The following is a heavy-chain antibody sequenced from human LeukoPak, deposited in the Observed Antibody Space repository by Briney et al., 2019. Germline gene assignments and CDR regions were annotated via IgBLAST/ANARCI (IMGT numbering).Heavy chain of an antibody. CDR3: AREDSRVRYFDY. CDR2: ISAYNGNT. J-gene: IGHJ4*02. Sequence: ASVKVSCKASGYTFTSYGISWVRQAPGQGLEWMGWISAYNGNTNYAQKLQGRVTMTTDTSTSTAYVELRSLRSDDTAVYYCAREDSRVRYFDYWGQGTLVTVSS. D-gene: IGHD2-15*01. V-gene: IGHV1-18*01. CDR1: GYTFTSYG.